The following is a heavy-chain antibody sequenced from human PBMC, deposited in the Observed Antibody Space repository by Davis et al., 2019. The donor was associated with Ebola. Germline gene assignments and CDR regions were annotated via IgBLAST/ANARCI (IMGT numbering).Heavy chain of an antibody. V-gene: IGHV3-30*04. CDR3: ARAREVRGYSYAPAARSAFDI. CDR2: ISYDGSNK. J-gene: IGHJ3*02. Sequence: PGGSLRLSCAASGFTFSSYAMHWVRQAPGKGLEWVAVISYDGSNKYYADSVKGRFTISRDNSKNTLYLQMNSLRAEDTAVYYCARAREVRGYSYAPAARSAFDIWGQGTMVTVSS. D-gene: IGHD5-18*01. CDR1: GFTFSSYA.